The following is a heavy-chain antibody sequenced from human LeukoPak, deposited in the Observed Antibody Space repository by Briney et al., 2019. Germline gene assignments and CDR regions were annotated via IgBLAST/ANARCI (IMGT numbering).Heavy chain of an antibody. CDR1: GFTFSSFE. CDR2: ISGSGGSA. CDR3: AKTGYSSGWYRIWDY. V-gene: IGHV3-23*01. Sequence: GGSLRLSCAASGFTFSSFEMSWVRQAPGKGLEWVSAISGSGGSAYYADSVKGRFTISRDNPRNSLSLQMNSLRAEDTALYYCAKTGYSSGWYRIWDYWGQGTLVTVSS. D-gene: IGHD6-19*01. J-gene: IGHJ4*02.